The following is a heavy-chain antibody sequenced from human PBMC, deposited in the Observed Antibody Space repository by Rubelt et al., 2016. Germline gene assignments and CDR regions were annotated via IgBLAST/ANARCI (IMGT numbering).Heavy chain of an antibody. D-gene: IGHD1-26*01. CDR1: GFTFSSYS. Sequence: EVQLVESGGGLVQPGGSLRLSCAASGFTFSSYSMNWVRQAPGKGLEWVSYISSSSSTIYYADSVKCRFTISRDNAKNSLDLQMNGLRAEDTAVYYCARGGATTDYWGQGTLVTVSS. J-gene: IGHJ4*02. CDR3: ARGGATTDY. CDR2: ISSSSSTI. V-gene: IGHV3-48*04.